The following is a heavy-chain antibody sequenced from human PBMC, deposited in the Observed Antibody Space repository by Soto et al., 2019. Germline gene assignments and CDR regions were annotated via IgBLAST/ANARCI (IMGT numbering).Heavy chain of an antibody. CDR2: IYHSGST. V-gene: IGHV4-30-2*01. J-gene: IGHJ4*02. D-gene: IGHD3-22*01. Sequence: LTCAVSGGSISSGNYSWSWIRQPPGKGLEWIGYIYHSGSTYYNPSLKSRVTISVDRSKNQFSLKLSSVTAADTAVYYCARAPNYYDSSGYYYYFDYWGQGTLVTVSS. CDR1: GGSISSGNYS. CDR3: ARAPNYYDSSGYYYYFDY.